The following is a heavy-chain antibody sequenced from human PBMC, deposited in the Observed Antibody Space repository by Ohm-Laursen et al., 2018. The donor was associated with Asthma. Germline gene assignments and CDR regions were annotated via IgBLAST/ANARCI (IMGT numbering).Heavy chain of an antibody. CDR2: ISWNSGSI. Sequence: SLRLSCSASGYTFSRYSIHWVRQIPGKGLEWVSSISWNSGSIGYADSVKGRFTTSRDNANDLVYLQMHDLRAEDTALYYCARGPKDNGHYAFTGGCFDPWGQGTLVTVSS. D-gene: IGHD4-17*01. CDR1: GYTFSRYS. J-gene: IGHJ5*02. V-gene: IGHV3-9*01. CDR3: ARGPKDNGHYAFTGGCFDP.